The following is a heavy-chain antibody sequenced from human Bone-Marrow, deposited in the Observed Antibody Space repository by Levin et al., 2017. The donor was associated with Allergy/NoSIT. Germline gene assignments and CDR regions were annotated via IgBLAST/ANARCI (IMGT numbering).Heavy chain of an antibody. CDR1: GFTVSNNY. V-gene: IGHV3-66*01. CDR2: LSLCCIT. D-gene: IGHD2-15*01. CDR3: ARNGCGGGSCGY. J-gene: IGHJ4*02. Sequence: LSCAASGFTVSNNYMKWVRQAPGPFLSFFSLLSLCCITYYADSVRGRFTISRDNSKNTLYLQMNSLRVEDTAVYYCARNGCGGGSCGYWGQGTLVTVSS.